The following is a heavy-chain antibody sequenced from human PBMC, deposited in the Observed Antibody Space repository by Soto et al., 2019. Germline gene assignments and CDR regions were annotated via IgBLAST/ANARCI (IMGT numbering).Heavy chain of an antibody. V-gene: IGHV3-23*01. CDR1: GFTFSSYA. J-gene: IGHJ4*02. Sequence: EVQLLESGGGLVQPGGSLRLSCAASGFTFSSYAMNWVRQAPGKGLEWVSVISGSGGSTYYTDSVKGRFTISRDNSKNTLYPQMTSLRAEDTAVYYCARRSSSWYFDCWGQGTLVTVSS. CDR2: ISGSGGST. CDR3: ARRSSSWYFDC. D-gene: IGHD6-13*01.